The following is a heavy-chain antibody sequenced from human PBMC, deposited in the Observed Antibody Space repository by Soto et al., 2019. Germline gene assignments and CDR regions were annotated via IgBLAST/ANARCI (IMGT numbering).Heavy chain of an antibody. Sequence: QLQLQESGPGLVKPSETLSLTCTVSGGSISSSTYSWGWIRQPPGRGLEWIGSIHYSGSTYYNPSLKSRVTMSVDTSKNQFSLKLSSVTAADTAVYYCARRGYSSSPYYAFDIWGQGTMVAVSS. D-gene: IGHD6-6*01. CDR2: IHYSGST. V-gene: IGHV4-39*01. CDR1: GGSISSSTYS. CDR3: ARRGYSSSPYYAFDI. J-gene: IGHJ3*02.